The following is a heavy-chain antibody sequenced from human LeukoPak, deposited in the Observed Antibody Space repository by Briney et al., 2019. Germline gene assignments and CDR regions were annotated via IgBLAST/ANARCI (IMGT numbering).Heavy chain of an antibody. CDR3: ARAPPEVDYDFWSGYSPYFQH. J-gene: IGHJ1*01. V-gene: IGHV1-18*01. CDR2: ISAYNGNT. D-gene: IGHD3-3*01. CDR1: GYTFTSYG. Sequence: GASVKVSCKASGYTFTSYGISWVRQAPGQGLEWMGWISAYNGNTNYAQKLQGRVTMTTDTSTSTAYMELRSLRSDDTAVYYCARAPPEVDYDFWSGYSPYFQHWGQGTLVTVSS.